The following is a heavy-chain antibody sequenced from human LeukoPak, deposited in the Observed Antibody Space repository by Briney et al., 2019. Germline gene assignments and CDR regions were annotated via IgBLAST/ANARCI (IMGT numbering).Heavy chain of an antibody. CDR3: AREVRDFWSGYYFDY. Sequence: GGSLRLSCAASGFTFSSYSMNWVRQAPGKGLEWVSSISSSSYIYYADSVKGRFTISRDNAKNSLYLQMNSLRAEDTAVYYCAREVRDFWSGYYFDYWGQGTLVTVSS. J-gene: IGHJ4*02. CDR1: GFTFSSYS. V-gene: IGHV3-21*01. CDR2: ISSSSYI. D-gene: IGHD3-3*01.